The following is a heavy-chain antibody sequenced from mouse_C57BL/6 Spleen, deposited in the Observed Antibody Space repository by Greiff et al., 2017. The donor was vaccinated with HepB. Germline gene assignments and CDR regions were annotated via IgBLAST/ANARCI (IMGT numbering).Heavy chain of an antibody. CDR2: IDPSGSYT. V-gene: IGHV1-69*01. CDR3: ARTTTWAMDY. D-gene: IGHD1-1*01. CDR1: GYTFTSYW. J-gene: IGHJ4*01. Sequence: QVQLQQPGAELVMPGASVKLSCKASGYTFTSYWMHWVKQRPGQGLEWIGEIDPSGSYTNYNQKFKGKSTLTVDKSSSTAYMQLSSLTSEDSAVYYCARTTTWAMDYWGQGTSVTVSS.